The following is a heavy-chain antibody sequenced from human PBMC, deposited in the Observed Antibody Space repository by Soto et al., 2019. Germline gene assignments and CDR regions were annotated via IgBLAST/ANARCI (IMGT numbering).Heavy chain of an antibody. CDR2: ISGSGGST. J-gene: IGHJ6*02. CDR3: AKSSYYYGMDV. Sequence: PGGSLRLSCAASGFTFSSYAMSWVRQAPGKGLEWVSAISGSGGSTYYADSVNGRFTISRDNSKNRRYLQMNSLRAEDKAVYYCAKSSYYYGMDVWGQGTTVTVSS. CDR1: GFTFSSYA. V-gene: IGHV3-23*01.